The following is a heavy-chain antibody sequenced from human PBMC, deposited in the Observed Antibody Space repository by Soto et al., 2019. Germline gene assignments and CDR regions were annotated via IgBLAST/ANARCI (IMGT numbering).Heavy chain of an antibody. J-gene: IGHJ4*02. CDR3: AQYYDTFDY. D-gene: IGHD3-22*01. CDR1: GGSFSGYY. Sequence: SETLSLTCAVYGGSFSGYYWSWIRQPPGKGLEWIGEINHSGSTNYNPSLKSRVTISVDTSKNQFSLKLSSVTAADTAMYYCAQYYDTFDYWGQGALVTVSS. V-gene: IGHV4-34*01. CDR2: INHSGST.